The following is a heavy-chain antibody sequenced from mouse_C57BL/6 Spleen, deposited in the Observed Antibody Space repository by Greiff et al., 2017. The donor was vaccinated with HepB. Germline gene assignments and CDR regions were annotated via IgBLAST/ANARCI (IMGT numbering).Heavy chain of an antibody. V-gene: IGHV1-15*01. J-gene: IGHJ3*01. CDR3: TRSNDYDRVFAY. CDR1: GYTFTDYE. Sequence: VQLQQSGAELVRPGASVTLSCKASGYTFTDYEMHWVKQTPVHGLEWIGAIDPETGGTAYNQKFKGKAILTADKSSSTAYMELRSLTSEDSAVYYCTRSNDYDRVFAYWGQGTLVTVSA. D-gene: IGHD2-4*01. CDR2: IDPETGGT.